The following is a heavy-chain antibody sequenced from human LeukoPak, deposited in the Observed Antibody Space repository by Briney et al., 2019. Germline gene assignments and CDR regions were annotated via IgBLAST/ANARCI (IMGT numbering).Heavy chain of an antibody. CDR3: ARLFSGTNTVYYYYYGMDV. J-gene: IGHJ6*02. D-gene: IGHD1-7*01. CDR1: GYTFTSYD. Sequence: ASVEVSCKASGYTFTSYDINWVRQATGQGLEWMGWMNPNSGNTGYAQKFQGRVTMTRNTSISTAYMELSSLRSEDTAVYYCARLFSGTNTVYYYYYGMDVWGQGTTVTVSS. CDR2: MNPNSGNT. V-gene: IGHV1-8*01.